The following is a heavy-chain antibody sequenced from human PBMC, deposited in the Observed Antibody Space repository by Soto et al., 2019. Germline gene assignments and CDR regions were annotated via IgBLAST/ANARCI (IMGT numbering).Heavy chain of an antibody. CDR2: INPNSGGT. CDR1: GYTFTGYY. V-gene: IGHV1-2*04. D-gene: IGHD3-9*01. CDR3: ARVSPVTGDYRSAFDI. Sequence: ASVKVSCKASGYTFTGYYMHWVRQAPGQGLEWMGWINPNSGGTNYAQKFQGWVTMTRDTSISTAYMELSRLRSDDTAVYYCARVSPVTGDYRSAFDIWGQGTMVTVSS. J-gene: IGHJ3*02.